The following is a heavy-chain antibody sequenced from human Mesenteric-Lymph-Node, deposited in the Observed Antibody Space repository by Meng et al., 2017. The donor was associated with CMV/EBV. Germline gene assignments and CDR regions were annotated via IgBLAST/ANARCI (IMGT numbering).Heavy chain of an antibody. D-gene: IGHD2-2*01. CDR1: GFTFSSYS. Sequence: GESLKISCAASGFTFSSYSMNWVRQAPGKGLEWVSLISGGGTSTFYADSVKGRFTISRDNSKNTLYLQMNSLRAEDTAVYYCARGGSTSPFIYWGQGTLVTVSS. V-gene: IGHV3-23*01. CDR2: ISGGGTST. CDR3: ARGGSTSPFIY. J-gene: IGHJ4*02.